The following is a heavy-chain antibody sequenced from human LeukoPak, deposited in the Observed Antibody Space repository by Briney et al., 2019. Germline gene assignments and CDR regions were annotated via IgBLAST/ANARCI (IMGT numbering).Heavy chain of an antibody. CDR2: IFYTGMT. CDR3: ARATAAGLNAFDI. Sequence: SETLSLTCTVPGGSISTYFWSWIRQPPGKGLEWIGYIFYTGMTNYNPSLKRRATISVDTSKNQFSLRLTSVTAADTAVYFCARATAAGLNAFDIWGQGTMVTVSS. CDR1: GGSISTYF. V-gene: IGHV4-59*01. D-gene: IGHD6-13*01. J-gene: IGHJ3*02.